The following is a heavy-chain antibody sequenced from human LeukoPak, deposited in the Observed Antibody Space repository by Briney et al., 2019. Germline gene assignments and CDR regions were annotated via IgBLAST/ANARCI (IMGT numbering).Heavy chain of an antibody. CDR2: IDWDDDK. CDR3: ARTRGFCSGGSCYSYWFDP. D-gene: IGHD2-15*01. Sequence: SGPALLKPTQTLTLTCIFSGFSLSTSGMCVCWIRQPPGKALEWLALIDWDDDKYYSTSLKTRLTISKDTSKNQVVLTMTNMDPVDTATYYCARTRGFCSGGSCYSYWFDPWGQGTLVTVSS. CDR1: GFSLSTSGMC. J-gene: IGHJ5*02. V-gene: IGHV2-70*01.